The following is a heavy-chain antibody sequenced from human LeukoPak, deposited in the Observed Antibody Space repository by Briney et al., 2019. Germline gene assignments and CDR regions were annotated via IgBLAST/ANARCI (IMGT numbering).Heavy chain of an antibody. CDR3: ARASPSGYDY. CDR2: IGSGSSPI. V-gene: IGHV3-48*02. Sequence: GGSLRLSCAASGFTFSSYSMNWVRQAPGKGLEWVSYIGSGSSPIYYADSVKGRFTMSRDNAKNSLHLQMNSLRDEDAAVYYCARASPSGYDYWGQGTLVTVSS. J-gene: IGHJ4*02. CDR1: GFTFSSYS. D-gene: IGHD3-22*01.